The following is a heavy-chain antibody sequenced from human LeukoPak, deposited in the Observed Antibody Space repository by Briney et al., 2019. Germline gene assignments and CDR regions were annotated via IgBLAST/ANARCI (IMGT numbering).Heavy chain of an antibody. CDR3: ARRTVGAPAFDY. V-gene: IGHV4-34*01. J-gene: IGHJ4*02. Sequence: SETLSLTCAVYGGSFSGYYWSWIRQPPGKGLEWIGEINHSGSTNYNPSLKSRVTISVDTSKNQFSLKLSSVTAADTAVYYCARRTVGAPAFDYWGQGTLVTVSS. D-gene: IGHD1-26*01. CDR1: GGSFSGYY. CDR2: INHSGST.